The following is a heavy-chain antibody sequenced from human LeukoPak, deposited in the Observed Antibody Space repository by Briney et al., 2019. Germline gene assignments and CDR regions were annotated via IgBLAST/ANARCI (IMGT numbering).Heavy chain of an antibody. Sequence: GGSLRLSCAASGFTFNTYAMSWARQAPGKGLEWVSAISNSGDSTYYEDSVKGRFTISRDSSKSTLYLQMNSLRAEDTAVYYCARQLGYCSAGTCYFDNWGQGTLVTVSS. CDR1: GFTFNTYA. CDR3: ARQLGYCSAGTCYFDN. CDR2: ISNSGDST. J-gene: IGHJ4*02. V-gene: IGHV3-23*01. D-gene: IGHD2-15*01.